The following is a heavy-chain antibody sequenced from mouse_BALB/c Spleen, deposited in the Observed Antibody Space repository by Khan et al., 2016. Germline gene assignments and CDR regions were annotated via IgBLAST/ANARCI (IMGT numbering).Heavy chain of an antibody. CDR3: ARGGSGYDYFAY. J-gene: IGHJ2*01. V-gene: IGHV4-1*02. CDR2: INPDSSTI. Sequence: EVKLLESGGGLVQPGGSLKLSCAASGFDFSRYWMSWFRQAPGKGLEWIGEINPDSSTINYTPSLKDKFIISRDNAKNTLYLQMSKVRSEDAGFYYCARGGSGYDYFAYWGQGTLLTVSA. CDR1: GFDFSRYW. D-gene: IGHD2-2*01.